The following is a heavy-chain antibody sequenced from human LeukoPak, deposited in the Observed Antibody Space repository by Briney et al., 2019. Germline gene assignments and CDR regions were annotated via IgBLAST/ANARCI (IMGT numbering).Heavy chain of an antibody. Sequence: PGGSLRLSCAASGFTFSSYGMHWVRQALGKGLEWVAVISYDGSNKYYADSVKGRFTISRDNSKNTLYLQMNSPRAEDTAVYYCTRDTFGARDSWGQGTLVTVSS. J-gene: IGHJ4*02. CDR1: GFTFSSYG. CDR3: TRDTFGARDS. CDR2: ISYDGSNK. D-gene: IGHD3-10*01. V-gene: IGHV3-30*03.